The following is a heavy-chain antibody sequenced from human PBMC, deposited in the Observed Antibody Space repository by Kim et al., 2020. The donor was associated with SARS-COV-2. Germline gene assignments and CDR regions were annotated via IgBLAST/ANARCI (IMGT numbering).Heavy chain of an antibody. Sequence: ASVKVSCKASGYTFTSYAMHWVRQAPGQRLEWMGWINAGNGNTKYSQKFQGRVTITRDTSASTAYMELSSLRSEDTAVYYCVRVTGAWKYYFDYWGQGTLVTVSS. CDR2: INAGNGNT. CDR3: VRVTGAWKYYFDY. D-gene: IGHD1-1*01. V-gene: IGHV1-3*01. CDR1: GYTFTSYA. J-gene: IGHJ4*02.